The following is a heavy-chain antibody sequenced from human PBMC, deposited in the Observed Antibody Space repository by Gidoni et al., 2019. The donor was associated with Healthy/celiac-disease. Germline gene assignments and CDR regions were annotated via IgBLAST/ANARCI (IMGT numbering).Heavy chain of an antibody. CDR2: ISSSSSTI. V-gene: IGHV3-48*01. CDR3: ARDEGRKVRGVDY. Sequence: EVQLVESGGGLVQPGGSLRLSCAAYGFTFSSYSMNWVSYISSSSSTIYYADSVKGRFTISRDNAKNSLYLQMNSLRAEDTAVYYCARDEGRKVRGVDYWGQGTLVTVSS. D-gene: IGHD3-10*01. CDR1: GFTFSSYS. J-gene: IGHJ4*02.